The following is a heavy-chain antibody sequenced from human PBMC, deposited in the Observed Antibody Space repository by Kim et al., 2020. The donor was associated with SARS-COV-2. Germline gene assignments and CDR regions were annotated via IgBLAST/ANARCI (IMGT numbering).Heavy chain of an antibody. CDR2: IIPPFHSP. J-gene: IGHJ6*02. V-gene: IGHV1-69*13. CDR3: ARYGSGSYYGQPHYYYYGMDV. D-gene: IGHD3-10*01. CDR1: GGTFTNYA. Sequence: SVKVSCRASGGTFTNYAISWVRQAPGQGLEWMGGIIPPFHSPKYAQKFQGRVTITADEATSTAYMELRSLRSEDTAMYFCARYGSGSYYGQPHYYYYGMDVWGQGTTVTVSS.